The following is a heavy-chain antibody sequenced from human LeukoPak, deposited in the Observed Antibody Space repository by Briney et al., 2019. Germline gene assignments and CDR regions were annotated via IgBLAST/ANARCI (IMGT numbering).Heavy chain of an antibody. Sequence: PGGSLRLSCAASGFTFSDSWMDWVRQAPGKGLEWVAYIKQDGSEKYYVDSVKGRFTISRDNAKNTLYLQMNSLRAEDTAVYYCAKKVGKSSGYYYGYWGQGTLVTVSS. CDR3: AKKVGKSSGYYYGY. CDR2: IKQDGSEK. CDR1: GFTFSDSW. D-gene: IGHD3-22*01. J-gene: IGHJ4*02. V-gene: IGHV3-7*03.